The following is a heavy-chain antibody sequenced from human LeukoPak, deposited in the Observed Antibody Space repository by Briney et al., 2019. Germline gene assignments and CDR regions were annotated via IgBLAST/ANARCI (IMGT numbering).Heavy chain of an antibody. CDR1: GGTFSSYT. CDR2: IIPILGIA. CDR3: ARVRYSSSFPSKTYYFDY. V-gene: IGHV1-69*02. J-gene: IGHJ4*02. Sequence: PVKVSCKASGGTFSSYTISWVRQAPGQGLEWMGRIIPILGIANYAQKFQGRVTITADKSTSTAYMELSSLRSEDTAVYYCARVRYSSSFPSKTYYFDYWGQGTLVTVSS. D-gene: IGHD6-13*01.